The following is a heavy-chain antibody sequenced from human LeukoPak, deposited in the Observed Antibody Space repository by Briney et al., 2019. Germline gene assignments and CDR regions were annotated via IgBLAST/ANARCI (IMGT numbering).Heavy chain of an antibody. J-gene: IGHJ4*02. V-gene: IGHV3-21*04. CDR2: ISSSSSYI. Sequence: GSLRLSCAASGFTFSSYSMNWVRQAPGKGLEWVSSISSSSSYIYYADSVKGRFTISRDNAKNSLYLQMNSLRAEDTAVYYCAKEDMGSVGGFFDYWGQGTLVTVSS. CDR1: GFTFSSYS. CDR3: AKEDMGSVGGFFDY. D-gene: IGHD1-26*01.